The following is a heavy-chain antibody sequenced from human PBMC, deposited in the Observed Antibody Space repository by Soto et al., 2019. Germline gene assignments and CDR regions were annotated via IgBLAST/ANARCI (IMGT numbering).Heavy chain of an antibody. CDR2: INPNSGGT. CDR3: AKSGSLFRPSLGYFDY. Sequence: ASVKVSCKASGFTFTGHYIHWVRQAPGQGLEWMGWINPNSGGTSYAQKFQGRVTMTRDTSITTAYMELSRLSSDDTAVYYCAKSGSLFRPSLGYFDYWGQGTLVTVSS. V-gene: IGHV1-2*02. D-gene: IGHD1-26*01. J-gene: IGHJ4*02. CDR1: GFTFTGHY.